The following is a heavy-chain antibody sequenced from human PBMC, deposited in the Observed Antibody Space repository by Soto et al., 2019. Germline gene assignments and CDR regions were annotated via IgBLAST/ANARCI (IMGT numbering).Heavy chain of an antibody. J-gene: IGHJ6*02. V-gene: IGHV1-2*04. CDR2: INPNSGGT. CDR3: ARDDEYCSSTSCARAYYYGMDV. CDR1: GYTFTGHY. D-gene: IGHD2-2*01. Sequence: ASVKVSCKASGYTFTGHYMHWVRQATGQGLEWMGWINPNSGGTNYAQKFQGWVTMTRDTSISTAYMELSRLRSDDTAVYYCARDDEYCSSTSCARAYYYGMDVWGQGTTVTVSS.